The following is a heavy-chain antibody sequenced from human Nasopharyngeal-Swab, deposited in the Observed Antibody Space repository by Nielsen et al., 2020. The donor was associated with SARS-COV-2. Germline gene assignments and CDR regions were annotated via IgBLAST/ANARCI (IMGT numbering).Heavy chain of an antibody. Sequence: SCAGSGFTFSSSWLHWVRQAPGEGLVWVARLNGDATTVDYADSVKGRFTISRDNAKNTLYLQMNGLRDEDTAIYYCARAGEYRFDYWGQGTLVTVSS. J-gene: IGHJ4*02. V-gene: IGHV3-74*01. CDR1: GFTFSSSW. CDR3: ARAGEYRFDY. CDR2: LNGDATTV. D-gene: IGHD7-27*01.